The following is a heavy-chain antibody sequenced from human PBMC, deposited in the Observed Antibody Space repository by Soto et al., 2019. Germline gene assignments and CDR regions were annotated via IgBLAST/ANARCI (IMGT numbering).Heavy chain of an antibody. CDR2: ISYDGSNK. CDR1: GFTFSSYG. CDR3: AKLNPTYYDILTADSLASYYGMDV. Sequence: GGSLRLSCAASGFTFSSYGMHWVRQAPGKGLEWVAVISYDGSNKYYADSVKGRFTISRENSKNTLYLQMNSLRAADKAVYYCAKLNPTYYDILTADSLASYYGMDVWGQGTKAT. V-gene: IGHV3-30*18. D-gene: IGHD3-9*01. J-gene: IGHJ6*02.